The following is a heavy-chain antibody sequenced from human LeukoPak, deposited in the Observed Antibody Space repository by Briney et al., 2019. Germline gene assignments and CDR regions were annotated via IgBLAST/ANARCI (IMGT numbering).Heavy chain of an antibody. Sequence: SETLSLTCTVSGGSINSYYWSWIRQPAGKGLEWIGRIYSSGSTNYKSSLKSRIRMSVDTSKNQFSLRLSSVPAADTAVYYCARTTEGGYTYGYFYYYYMDVWGKGTTVTISS. CDR2: IYSSGST. CDR1: GGSINSYY. D-gene: IGHD5-18*01. V-gene: IGHV4-4*07. J-gene: IGHJ6*03. CDR3: ARTTEGGYTYGYFYYYYMDV.